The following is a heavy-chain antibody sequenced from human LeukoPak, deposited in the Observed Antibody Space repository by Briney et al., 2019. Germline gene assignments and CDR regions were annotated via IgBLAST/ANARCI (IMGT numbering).Heavy chain of an antibody. CDR2: IYYSGST. Sequence: KPSETLSLTCTVSGGSISSYYWSWIRQPPGKGLEWIGNIYYSGSTNYNPSLKSRVTISVDTSKNQFSLKLSSVTAADTAVYYCARGRNNYMDVWGKGTTVTVSS. J-gene: IGHJ6*03. V-gene: IGHV4-59*12. CDR3: ARGRNNYMDV. CDR1: GGSISSYY. D-gene: IGHD1-14*01.